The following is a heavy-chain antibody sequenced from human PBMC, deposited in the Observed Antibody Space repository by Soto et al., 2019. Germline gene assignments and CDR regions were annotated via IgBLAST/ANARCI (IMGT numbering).Heavy chain of an antibody. J-gene: IGHJ4*02. CDR1: GFIFSDYY. CDR2: ISSSGRTV. V-gene: IGHV3-11*01. D-gene: IGHD4-17*01. CDR3: ARAPYGVRYFDY. Sequence: GGSLRLSCAASGFIFSDYYMSWIRQAPGKGLEWVSYISSSGRTVYYADSVKGRLTISRDNAKNSLYLQMNSLRAEDTAVYYCARAPYGVRYFDYWGQGTLVTVSS.